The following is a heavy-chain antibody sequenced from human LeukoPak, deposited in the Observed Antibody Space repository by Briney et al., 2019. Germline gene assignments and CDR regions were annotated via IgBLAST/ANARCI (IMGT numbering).Heavy chain of an antibody. CDR1: GYTFTTYY. CDR2: INPNGGTT. CDR3: VTEGYCTSDSCYVH. Sequence: ASVKVSCKASGYTFTTYYIHWVRQAPGQGFEWMGIINPNGGTTSYAQQFQGRVTLTRDTSTSTVYMELSGLRFEDTAVYYCVTEGYCTSDSCYVHWGQGTLVTVSS. J-gene: IGHJ4*02. V-gene: IGHV1-46*01. D-gene: IGHD2-2*01.